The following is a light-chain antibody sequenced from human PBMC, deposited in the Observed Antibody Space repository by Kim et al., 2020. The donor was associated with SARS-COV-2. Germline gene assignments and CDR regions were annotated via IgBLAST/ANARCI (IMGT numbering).Light chain of an antibody. Sequence: VSPGQTASVTCAGDKLGDKYACWYQQKPGQSPVLVIYQDTKRPSGIPERFSGSNSGNTATLTISGTQAMDESDYYCQAWDSSTVVFGGGTKLTVL. CDR3: QAWDSSTVV. J-gene: IGLJ2*01. CDR2: QDT. CDR1: KLGDKY. V-gene: IGLV3-1*01.